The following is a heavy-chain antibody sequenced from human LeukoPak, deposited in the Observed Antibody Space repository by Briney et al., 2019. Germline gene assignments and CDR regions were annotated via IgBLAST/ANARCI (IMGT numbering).Heavy chain of an antibody. D-gene: IGHD1-26*01. CDR3: ASIVGASGG. V-gene: IGHV3-74*03. Sequence: QPGGSLRLSCAASGFTFSSYRMYWVRHAPGKGLVWVSRIDSDGSSTTYADSVKGRFTISRDNAKNTLYLQMNSLRAEDTAVYYCASIVGASGGWGQGTLVTVSS. J-gene: IGHJ4*02. CDR2: IDSDGSST. CDR1: GFTFSSYR.